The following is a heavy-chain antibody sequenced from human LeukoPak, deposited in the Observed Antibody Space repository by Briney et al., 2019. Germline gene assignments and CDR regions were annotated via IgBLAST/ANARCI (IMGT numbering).Heavy chain of an antibody. Sequence: GGSLRLSCAASGFTFSSYAMSWVRKAPGKGLEWVSAISGSGGSTYYADSVKGRFTISRDNSKNTLYLQMNSLRAEDTAVYYCAKGGSYFTYMDYYYYGMDVWGQGTTITVSS. CDR1: GFTFSSYA. J-gene: IGHJ6*02. CDR2: ISGSGGST. V-gene: IGHV3-23*01. CDR3: AKGGSYFTYMDYYYYGMDV. D-gene: IGHD1-26*01.